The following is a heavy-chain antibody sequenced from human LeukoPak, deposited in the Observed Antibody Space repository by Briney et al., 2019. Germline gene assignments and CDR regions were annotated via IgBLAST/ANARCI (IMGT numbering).Heavy chain of an antibody. V-gene: IGHV4-59*01. D-gene: IGHD6-13*01. CDR1: GGSISTYY. CDR3: ARERASAGPHFEH. J-gene: IGHJ4*02. Sequence: SETLSLTCSVSGGSISTYYWSWIRQPPGKGLEWIGYNYNRGATNYNPSLKSRVTISVDRSKNQFSLSLTSVTAADTAVYYCARERASAGPHFEHWGRGILVTVSS. CDR2: NYNRGAT.